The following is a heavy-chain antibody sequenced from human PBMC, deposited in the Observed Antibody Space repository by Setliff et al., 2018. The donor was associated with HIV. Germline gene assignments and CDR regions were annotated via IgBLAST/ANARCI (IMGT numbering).Heavy chain of an antibody. D-gene: IGHD6-13*01. CDR3: ARGIGLIREDFYYCMDV. V-gene: IGHV1-69*05. CDR2: FVPIFRTV. CDR1: GGPFSAYA. Sequence: AASVKVSCKASGGPFSAYAITWVRQAPGQGLEWMGGFVPIFRTVKYAQKFQDRVTITTDESTNTAYMELRSLRSEDAAVYFCARGIGLIREDFYYCMDVWGPGTTVTVSS. J-gene: IGHJ6*02.